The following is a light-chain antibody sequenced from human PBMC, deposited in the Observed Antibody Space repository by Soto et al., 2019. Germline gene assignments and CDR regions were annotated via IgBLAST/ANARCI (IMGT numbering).Light chain of an antibody. Sequence: DFVMTQSPDSLAVSLGERATINCKSSQNLLYSSNNKNYLAWYQQKTGQPPKLLIYWASTRESGGPDRFSGSGSGTDFTLTVTSLQAEDEAVYYCQQYYSAPWTFGQGTKVEIK. CDR2: WAS. CDR1: QNLLYSSNNKNY. CDR3: QQYYSAPWT. J-gene: IGKJ1*01. V-gene: IGKV4-1*01.